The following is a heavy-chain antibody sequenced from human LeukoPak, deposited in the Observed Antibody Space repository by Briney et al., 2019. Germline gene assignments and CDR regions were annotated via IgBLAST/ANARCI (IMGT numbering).Heavy chain of an antibody. D-gene: IGHD3-22*01. CDR2: TYSGGTT. CDR3: AKDYYDSSGYYYGCDY. Sequence: GGSLRLSCAASGFTVNNNRMGWVRQAPGKGLEWVSITYSGGTTYYADSVRGRFTISRDDSKNTLYLQMNSLTAEDTAVYYCAKDYYDSSGYYYGCDYWGQGTLVTVSS. V-gene: IGHV3-53*01. J-gene: IGHJ4*02. CDR1: GFTVNNNR.